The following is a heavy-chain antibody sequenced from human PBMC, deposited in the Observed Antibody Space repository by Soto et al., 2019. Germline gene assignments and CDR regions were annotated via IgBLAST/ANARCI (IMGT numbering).Heavy chain of an antibody. CDR2: ISAYNGNT. CDR3: ARDQYDSSGYYPGNWFDP. V-gene: IGHV1-18*04. J-gene: IGHJ5*02. Sequence: ASVKVSCKASGYTFTSYGTSWVRQAPGQGLEWMGWISAYNGNTNYAQKLQGRVTMTTDTSTSTAYMELRSLRSDDTAVYYCARDQYDSSGYYPGNWFDPWGQGTLVTVSS. D-gene: IGHD3-22*01. CDR1: GYTFTSYG.